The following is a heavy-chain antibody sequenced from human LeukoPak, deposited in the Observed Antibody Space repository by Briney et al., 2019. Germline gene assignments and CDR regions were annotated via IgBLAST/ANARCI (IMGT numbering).Heavy chain of an antibody. CDR2: IYYSGST. Sequence: PSETLSLTCTVSGGSISSYYWSWIRQPPGKGLEWIGYIYYSGSTNYNPSLKSRVTISVDTSKNQFSLKLSSVTAADTAVYYCARMVVVDYYYYYYMDVWGKGTTVTISS. CDR1: GGSISSYY. V-gene: IGHV4-59*01. CDR3: ARMVVVDYYYYYYMDV. D-gene: IGHD3-22*01. J-gene: IGHJ6*03.